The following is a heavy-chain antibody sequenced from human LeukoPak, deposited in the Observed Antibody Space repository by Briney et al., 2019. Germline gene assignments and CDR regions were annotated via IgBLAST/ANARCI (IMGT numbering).Heavy chain of an antibody. Sequence: PGRSLRLSCAASGFPFDDYAMHWVRQAPGKGLEWVSGISWNSGSIGYADSVKGRFTISRDNAKNSLYLQMNSLRAEDTALYYCAKDNLYNWNDSYFDYWGQGTLVTVSS. D-gene: IGHD1-1*01. CDR1: GFPFDDYA. V-gene: IGHV3-9*01. CDR3: AKDNLYNWNDSYFDY. CDR2: ISWNSGSI. J-gene: IGHJ4*02.